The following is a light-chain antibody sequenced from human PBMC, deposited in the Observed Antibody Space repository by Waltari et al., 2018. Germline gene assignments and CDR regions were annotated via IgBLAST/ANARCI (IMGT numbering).Light chain of an antibody. J-gene: IGLJ2*01. CDR2: RNN. CDR1: SSHIGSNT. CDR3: AAWDDSLNGHVV. V-gene: IGLV1-44*01. Sequence: QSVLTQPPSASGTPGQRVTISCSGSSSHIGSNTVNWYQQLPGMAPKLLIYRNNQRPSGVPDRFSGSKSGTSASLAISGLQSEDEADYYCAAWDDSLNGHVVFGGGTKLTVL.